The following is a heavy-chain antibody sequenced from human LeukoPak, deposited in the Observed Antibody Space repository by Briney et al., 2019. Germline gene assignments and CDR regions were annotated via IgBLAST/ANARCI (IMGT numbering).Heavy chain of an antibody. CDR2: ISGSGGST. D-gene: IGHD2-15*01. CDR3: AKPVSGGRYCSGGSCYDFDY. Sequence: ETLSLTCTVSGGSISSYYWSWVRQAPGKGLEWVSAISGSGGSTYYADSVKGRFTISRDNSKNTLYLQMNSLRAEDTAVYYCAKPVSGGRYCSGGSCYDFDYWGQGTLVTVSS. V-gene: IGHV3-23*01. CDR1: GGSISSYY. J-gene: IGHJ4*02.